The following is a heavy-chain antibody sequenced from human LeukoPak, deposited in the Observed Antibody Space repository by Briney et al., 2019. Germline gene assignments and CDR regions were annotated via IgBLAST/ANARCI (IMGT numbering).Heavy chain of an antibody. CDR3: ASYTYYYDSSGYYSG. V-gene: IGHV4-34*01. CDR1: GGSFSGYY. J-gene: IGHJ4*02. Sequence: SETLSLTCAVYGGSFSGYYWSWIRQPPGKGLEWIGEINHSGSTNYNPSLKSRVTISVDTSKNQFSLKLSSVTAADTAVYYCASYTYYYDSSGYYSGWGQGTLVTVSS. CDR2: INHSGST. D-gene: IGHD3-22*01.